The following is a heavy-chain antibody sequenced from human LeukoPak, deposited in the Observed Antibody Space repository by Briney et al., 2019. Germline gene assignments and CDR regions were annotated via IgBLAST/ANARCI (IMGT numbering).Heavy chain of an antibody. CDR3: ASYGDYVGSWFDP. Sequence: PSETLSLTCTVSGGSISSSSYYWRWIRQPPGKGLEWIGSIYYTGSTYYNPSLKSRVTISVDTSNNQYSLKLSSVTAADTAVYYCASYGDYVGSWFDPWGQGTLVTVSS. J-gene: IGHJ5*02. CDR2: IYYTGST. V-gene: IGHV4-39*01. D-gene: IGHD4-17*01. CDR1: GGSISSSSYY.